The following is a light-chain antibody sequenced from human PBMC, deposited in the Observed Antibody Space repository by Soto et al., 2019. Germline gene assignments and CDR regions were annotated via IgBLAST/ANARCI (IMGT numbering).Light chain of an antibody. J-gene: IGKJ1*01. CDR2: DAS. Sequence: IQLTHSPSSLSASDGDRVTITFRASQTVSHWLAWYQQKPGKAPKLLIFDASSLENGVPSRFSGSGSGTEFTLTISGLQPDDIPTYYCQQYNTFWTFGHVTKVDIK. CDR3: QQYNTFWT. V-gene: IGKV1-5*01. CDR1: QTVSHW.